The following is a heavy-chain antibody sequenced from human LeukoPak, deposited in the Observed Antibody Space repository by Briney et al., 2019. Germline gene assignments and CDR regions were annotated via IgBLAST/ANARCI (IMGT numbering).Heavy chain of an antibody. V-gene: IGHV3-74*01. D-gene: IGHD6-13*01. CDR3: GRELAAGD. Sequence: GESLKISCKGSGYSFASYWMHWVRQPPGKGLVWVSRINSDGGTTHYADSVKGRFTISRDNAKNTLYLQMNSLRAEDTAVYYCGRELAAGDWGQGTLVTVSS. CDR2: INSDGGTT. CDR1: GYSFASYW. J-gene: IGHJ4*02.